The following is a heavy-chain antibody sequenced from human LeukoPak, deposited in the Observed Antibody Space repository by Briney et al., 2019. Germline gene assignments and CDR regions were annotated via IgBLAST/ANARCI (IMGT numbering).Heavy chain of an antibody. CDR2: IKQDGSEK. Sequence: GGSLRLSCAASGFTFSSYWMSWVRQAPGNGLEWVANIKQDGSEKYYVDSVKGRFTISRDNAKNSLYLQMNSLRAEDTAVYYCARAGDDYSNYHDYWGQGTLVTVSS. D-gene: IGHD4-11*01. CDR1: GFTFSSYW. J-gene: IGHJ4*02. V-gene: IGHV3-7*01. CDR3: ARAGDDYSNYHDY.